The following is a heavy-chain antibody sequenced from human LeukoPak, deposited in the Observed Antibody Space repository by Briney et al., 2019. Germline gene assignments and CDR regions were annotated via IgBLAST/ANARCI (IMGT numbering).Heavy chain of an antibody. CDR2: TSSDLNVK. D-gene: IGHD3-22*01. Sequence: GGSLRLSCAASGFTFRNYVIHWVRQAPGKGLEWVAVTSSDLNVKLYADSVKGRFTISRDNSRSTLYLQMNSLRPEDTAMYYCARDPLSSALYYFDYWGQGTLVTVSS. CDR3: ARDPLSSALYYFDY. V-gene: IGHV3-30-3*01. CDR1: GFTFRNYV. J-gene: IGHJ4*02.